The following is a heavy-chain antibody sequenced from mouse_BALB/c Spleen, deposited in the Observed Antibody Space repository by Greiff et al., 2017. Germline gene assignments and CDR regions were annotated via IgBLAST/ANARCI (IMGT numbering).Heavy chain of an antibody. CDR3: ARGPDYYGSSFDY. Sequence: EVKVVESGGGLVKPGGSLKLSCAASGFTFSSYAMSWVRQTPEKRLEWVASISSGGSTYYPDSVKGRFTISRDNARNILYLQMSSLRSEDTAMYYCARGPDYYGSSFDYWGQGTTLTVSS. J-gene: IGHJ2*01. CDR1: GFTFSSYA. D-gene: IGHD1-1*01. V-gene: IGHV5-6-5*01. CDR2: ISSGGST.